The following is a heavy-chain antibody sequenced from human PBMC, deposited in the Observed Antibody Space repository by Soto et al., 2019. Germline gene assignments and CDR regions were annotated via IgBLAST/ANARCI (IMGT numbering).Heavy chain of an antibody. J-gene: IGHJ6*02. D-gene: IGHD5-18*01. V-gene: IGHV1-8*01. CDR2: MNPNSGNT. Sequence: ASVKVSCKASGYTFTSYDINWVRQATGQGLEWMGWMNPNSGNTGYAQKFQGRVTMTRNTSISTAYMELSSLRSEVTAVYYRARGSYSYGYWHYYYYGMDVWGQGTTVTVSS. CDR3: ARGSYSYGYWHYYYYGMDV. CDR1: GYTFTSYD.